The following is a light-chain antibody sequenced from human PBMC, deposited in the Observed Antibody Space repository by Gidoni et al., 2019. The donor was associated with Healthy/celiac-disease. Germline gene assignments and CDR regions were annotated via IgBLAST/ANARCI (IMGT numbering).Light chain of an antibody. J-gene: IGKJ1*01. CDR3: QQYGSSAWT. V-gene: IGKV3-20*01. CDR1: QSVSSSY. Sequence: EIVLTPSPGTLSLSPGERATLSCRASQSVSSSYLAWYQQNPGQAPRLLSYGASSRATGIPDRFSGCGSGTDFTLTISRLEPEDFAVYYWQQYGSSAWTFVQGTKVEIK. CDR2: GAS.